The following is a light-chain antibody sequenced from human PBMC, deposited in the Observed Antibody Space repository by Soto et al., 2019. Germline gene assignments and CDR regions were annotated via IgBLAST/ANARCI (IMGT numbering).Light chain of an antibody. V-gene: IGKV1-9*01. CDR1: QGIRSY. CDR3: QNLNSYPQT. Sequence: IQLTQSPSVLSASVGDRVTITCRASQGIRSYLAWYLQKPGKAPKLLIYAASTLQSGVPSRFSGSGSGTEFTLTISSLQPDDFATYYCQNLNSYPQTFGQGTRLEIK. J-gene: IGKJ5*01. CDR2: AAS.